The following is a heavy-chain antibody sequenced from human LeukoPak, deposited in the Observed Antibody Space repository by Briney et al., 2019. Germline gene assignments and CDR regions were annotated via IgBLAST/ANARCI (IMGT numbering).Heavy chain of an antibody. CDR1: GYTFTSYG. Sequence: GESLKISCKASGYTFTSYGISWVRQAPGQGLEWMGWISAYNGNTNYAQKLQGRVTMTTDTSTSTAYMELRSLRSDDTAVYYCASSKGSGTYYYYGMDVWGQGTTVTVSS. D-gene: IGHD6-13*01. J-gene: IGHJ6*02. CDR2: ISAYNGNT. V-gene: IGHV1-18*01. CDR3: ASSKGSGTYYYYGMDV.